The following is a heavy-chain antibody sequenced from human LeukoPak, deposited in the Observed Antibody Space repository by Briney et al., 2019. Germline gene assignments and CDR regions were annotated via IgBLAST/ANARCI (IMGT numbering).Heavy chain of an antibody. Sequence: GGSLRLSCTASGFIFSRHAMSWVRQAPGKGLEWVSTTGLNSVNTLCADSVQGRFTISRDNSRNTLDLQIDNLRVDDTAVYYCAKGDDIGKHPIRALYFDNWGQGTLVTVSS. D-gene: IGHD5-24*01. CDR2: TGLNSVNT. CDR1: GFIFSRHA. CDR3: AKGDDIGKHPIRALYFDN. V-gene: IGHV3-23*01. J-gene: IGHJ4*02.